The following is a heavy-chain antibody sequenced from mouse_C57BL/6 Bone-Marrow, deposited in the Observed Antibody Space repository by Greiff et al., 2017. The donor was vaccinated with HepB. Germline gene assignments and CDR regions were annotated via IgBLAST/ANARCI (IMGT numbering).Heavy chain of an antibody. CDR1: GYTFTSYG. Sequence: VQRVESGAELARPGASVKLSCKASGYTFTSYGISWVKQRTGQGLEWIGEIYPRSGNTYYNEKFKGKATLTADKSSSTAYMELRSLTSEDSAVYFCARSHYYGSPMDYWGQGTSVTVSS. CDR3: ARSHYYGSPMDY. CDR2: IYPRSGNT. J-gene: IGHJ4*01. V-gene: IGHV1-81*01. D-gene: IGHD1-1*01.